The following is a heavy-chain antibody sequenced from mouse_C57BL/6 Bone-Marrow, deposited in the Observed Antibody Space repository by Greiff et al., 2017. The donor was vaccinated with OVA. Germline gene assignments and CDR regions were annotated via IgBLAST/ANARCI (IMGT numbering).Heavy chain of an antibody. V-gene: IGHV1-64*01. D-gene: IGHD1-1*01. Sequence: QVQLQQSGAELVKPGASVKLSCKASGYTFTSYWMHWVKQRPGQGLEWIGMIHPNSGSTNYNEKFKSKATLTVDKSSSTAYMQLSSLTSEDSAVYYCARGAITTVVATKAWFAYWGQGTLVTVSA. J-gene: IGHJ3*01. CDR1: GYTFTSYW. CDR2: IHPNSGST. CDR3: ARGAITTVVATKAWFAY.